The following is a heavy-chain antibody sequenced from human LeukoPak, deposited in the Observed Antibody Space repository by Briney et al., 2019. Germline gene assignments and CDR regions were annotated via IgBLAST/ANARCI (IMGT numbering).Heavy chain of an antibody. V-gene: IGHV3-74*01. CDR3: VRDRYGGNVGNCFDP. CDR1: GFTFSSYW. J-gene: IGHJ5*02. D-gene: IGHD4/OR15-4a*01. CDR2: INSDGSST. Sequence: GGSLRLSCVASGFTFSSYWMHWVRQAPGKGLVWVSRINSDGSSTSYADSVKGRFTISRDNAKNTLYLQMNSLRAEDTAVYYCVRDRYGGNVGNCFDPWGQGTLVTVSS.